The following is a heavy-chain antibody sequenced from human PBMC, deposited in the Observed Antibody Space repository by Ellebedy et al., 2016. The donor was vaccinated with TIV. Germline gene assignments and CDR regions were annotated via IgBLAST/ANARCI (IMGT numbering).Heavy chain of an antibody. CDR3: ARGRVGGCSSSSCPYLDS. Sequence: SETLSLTXAVNAGSFSDYYWNWIRQPPGKGLEWIGEVNHSGTTNYDPSLKSRVTISVDTSKNQFFLKLSSVTAADTAVYYCARGRVGGCSSSSCPYLDSWGQGTLVTVSS. CDR1: AGSFSDYY. J-gene: IGHJ4*02. CDR2: VNHSGTT. D-gene: IGHD2-2*01. V-gene: IGHV4-34*01.